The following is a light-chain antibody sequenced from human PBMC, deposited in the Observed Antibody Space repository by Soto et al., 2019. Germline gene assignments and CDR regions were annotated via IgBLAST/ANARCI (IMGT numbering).Light chain of an antibody. J-gene: IGKJ2*01. CDR3: QQSHNYMYT. V-gene: IGKV3-15*01. CDR2: EAS. CDR1: QSIRKN. Sequence: ELVLSQSPATLSVSPGERATLSCRASQSIRKNLAWYQQKPGQAPTLLIYEASTRATGVPARFSGSGSGTEFTLTISSLQSEDFAIYYCQQSHNYMYTFGQGNK.